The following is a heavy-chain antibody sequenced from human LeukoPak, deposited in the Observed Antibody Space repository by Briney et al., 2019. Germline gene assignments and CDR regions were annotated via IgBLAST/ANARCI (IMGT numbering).Heavy chain of an antibody. CDR1: GFTFSSYA. V-gene: IGHV3-74*01. J-gene: IGHJ4*02. Sequence: GGSLRLSCAASGFTFSSYAMHWVRQAPGKGLEWVGRINSDGSTTSYADSVMGRFTISRDNAKNTLYLQMNSLRAEDTAVYYCARVIYSGWQGELSDGGQGTMVTVSS. CDR2: INSDGSTT. D-gene: IGHD6-19*01. CDR3: ARVIYSGWQGELSD.